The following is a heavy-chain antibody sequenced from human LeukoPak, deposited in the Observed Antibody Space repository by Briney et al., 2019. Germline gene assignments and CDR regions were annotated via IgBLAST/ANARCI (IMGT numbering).Heavy chain of an antibody. Sequence: PSETLSLTCTVSGDSINTYYWSWIRQAAGKGLEWIGRIYPTGSTNYNPSLKSRVTMSVDTSKKQISLRLSSMTAADTAVYYCARVGHIAAAGTYDYWGQGTLVTVSS. J-gene: IGHJ4*02. V-gene: IGHV4-4*07. CDR3: ARVGHIAAAGTYDY. D-gene: IGHD6-13*01. CDR1: GDSINTYY. CDR2: IYPTGST.